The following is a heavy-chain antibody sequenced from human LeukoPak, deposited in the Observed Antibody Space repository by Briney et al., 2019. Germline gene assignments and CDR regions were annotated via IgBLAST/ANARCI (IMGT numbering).Heavy chain of an antibody. CDR3: AREIGSSGWYPGGTLDY. CDR1: GDSVSSNSAA. D-gene: IGHD6-19*01. V-gene: IGHV6-1*01. CDR2: TYYRSKWYN. Sequence: SQTLSLTCAISGDSVSSNSAAWNWIRQSPSRGLEWLGGTYYRSKWYNDYAVSVKSRITINPDTSKNQFSLQLNSVTPEDTAVYYCAREIGSSGWYPGGTLDYWGQGTLVTVSS. J-gene: IGHJ4*02.